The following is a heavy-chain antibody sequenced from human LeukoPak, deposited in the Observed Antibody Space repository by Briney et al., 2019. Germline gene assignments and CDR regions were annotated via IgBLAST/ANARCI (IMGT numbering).Heavy chain of an antibody. Sequence: SETLSLTCTLSGGSISSYYWSWIRQPPGPGREWVGYIYFSGSTNYNHSLNRQVTISVDTSKHQFSLKLSSVTAADTAVYYCERDDSNYAVAFDIWGQGTMVTVPS. CDR2: IYFSGST. CDR3: ERDDSNYAVAFDI. D-gene: IGHD4-11*01. V-gene: IGHV4-59*01. CDR1: GGSISSYY. J-gene: IGHJ3*02.